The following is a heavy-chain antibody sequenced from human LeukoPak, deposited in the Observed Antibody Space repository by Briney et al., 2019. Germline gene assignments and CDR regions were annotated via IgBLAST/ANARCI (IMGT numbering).Heavy chain of an antibody. Sequence: ASVKVSCKAFGYTFTSYAFTWVRQAPGQGLEWMGWINTYNGNTNYAQKLQGRVTMTTDTSTSTAYMELRSLRSDDTAVYYCAREPSYGDSYDYWGQGTLVTVSS. J-gene: IGHJ4*02. D-gene: IGHD4-17*01. CDR1: GYTFTSYA. V-gene: IGHV1-18*01. CDR3: AREPSYGDSYDY. CDR2: INTYNGNT.